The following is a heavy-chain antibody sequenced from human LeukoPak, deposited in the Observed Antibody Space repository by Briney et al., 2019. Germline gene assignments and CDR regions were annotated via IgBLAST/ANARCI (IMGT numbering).Heavy chain of an antibody. CDR3: ARDGGHDILTGYRYYYYYYMDV. CDR1: GGSFSGYY. Sequence: SETLSLTCAVYGGSFSGYYWSWIRQPPGKGLEWIGEINHSGSTNYNPSLKSRVTMSVDTSKNQFSLKLSSVTAADTAVYYCARDGGHDILTGYRYYYYYYMDVWGKGTTVTISS. CDR2: INHSGST. V-gene: IGHV4-34*01. D-gene: IGHD3-9*01. J-gene: IGHJ6*03.